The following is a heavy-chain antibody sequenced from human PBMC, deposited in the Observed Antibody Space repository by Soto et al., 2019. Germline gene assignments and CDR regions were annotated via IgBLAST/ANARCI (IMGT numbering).Heavy chain of an antibody. V-gene: IGHV4-30-4*01. CDR2: IYYSGST. CDR1: GGSISSGDYY. Sequence: SETLSLTCTVSGGSISSGDYYWSWIRQPPGKGLEWIGYIYYSGSTYYNPSLKSRVTISVDTSKNQFSLKLSSVTAADTAVYYCARDNSYPEYSYFDYWGQGTLDTVSS. CDR3: ARDNSYPEYSYFDY. D-gene: IGHD3-16*02. J-gene: IGHJ4*02.